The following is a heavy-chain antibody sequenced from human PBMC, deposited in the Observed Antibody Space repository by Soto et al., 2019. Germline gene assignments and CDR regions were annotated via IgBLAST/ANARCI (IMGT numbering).Heavy chain of an antibody. CDR2: IHERGVT. J-gene: IGHJ5*02. CDR1: GGSVSDYY. V-gene: IGHV4-59*02. D-gene: IGHD3-22*01. CDR3: ARESDYYDSSGYDDP. Sequence: SETLSLTCDVSGGSVSDYYWSWIRQAPGKGLEWIGYIHERGVTNYNPSLKSRVTMSVDTSKNQFSLSLRSVTTADTAVYYCARESDYYDSSGYDDPWGQGTLVTVSS.